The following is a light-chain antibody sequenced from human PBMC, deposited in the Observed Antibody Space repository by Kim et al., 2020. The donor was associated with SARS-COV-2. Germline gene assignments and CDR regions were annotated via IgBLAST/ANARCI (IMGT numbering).Light chain of an antibody. CDR3: QHMST. J-gene: IGKJ1*01. V-gene: IGKV3D-20*02. CDR2: STS. CDR1: PTVASIH. Sequence: PLSLSPGETATLSCRASPTVASIHLAWYQHSPGQAPRLLVYSTSTRATGIPERFSGGGSGTDFTLTITRVEPEDFVVYYCQHMSTFGQGTKVEIK.